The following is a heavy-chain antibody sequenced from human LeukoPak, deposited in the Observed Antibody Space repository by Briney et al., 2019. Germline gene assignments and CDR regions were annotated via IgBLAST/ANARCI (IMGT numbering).Heavy chain of an antibody. J-gene: IGHJ4*02. D-gene: IGHD4-17*01. V-gene: IGHV3-30-3*01. Sequence: GGSLRLSCAASGFTFSSYAMHWVRQAPGKGLEWVAVISYDGSNKYYADSVKGRFTISRDNSKNTLYLQMNSLRAEDTAVYYCARAPDYGDPHWGQGTLVTVSS. CDR3: ARAPDYGDPH. CDR2: ISYDGSNK. CDR1: GFTFSSYA.